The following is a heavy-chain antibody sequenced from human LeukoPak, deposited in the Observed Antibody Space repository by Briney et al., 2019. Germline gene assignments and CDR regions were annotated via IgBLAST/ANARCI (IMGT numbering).Heavy chain of an antibody. CDR3: ARRFCSGGSCYGAFDI. V-gene: IGHV3-23*01. D-gene: IGHD2-15*01. CDR2: LTNSGGST. Sequence: GGSLRLSCAASGFTFSTYAMSWVRQAPGKGLEWVSSLTNSGGSTFYADSVKVRFTISRDNSKNTLYLKMNSLRADDTAVYYCARRFCSGGSCYGAFDIWGQGTMVTVSS. CDR1: GFTFSTYA. J-gene: IGHJ3*02.